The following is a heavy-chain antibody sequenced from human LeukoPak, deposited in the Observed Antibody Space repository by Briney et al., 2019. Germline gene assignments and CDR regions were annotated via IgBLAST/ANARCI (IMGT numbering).Heavy chain of an antibody. CDR3: ASGTFEGALDY. CDR1: GGSISSGGYY. V-gene: IGHV4-30-2*01. Sequence: SETLSLTCTVSGGSISSGGYYWSWIRQPPGKGLEWIGYIYHSGSTYYNPSLKSRVTISVDRSKNQFSLKLSSVTAADTAVYYCASGTFEGALDYWGQGTLVTVSS. J-gene: IGHJ4*02. CDR2: IYHSGST. D-gene: IGHD3-16*01.